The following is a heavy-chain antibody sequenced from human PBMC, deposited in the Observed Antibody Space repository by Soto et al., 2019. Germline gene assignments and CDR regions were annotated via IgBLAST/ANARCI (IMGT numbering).Heavy chain of an antibody. CDR1: GYAFTNYW. Sequence: GESLKISCQGSGYAFTNYWIGWVRQMPGKGLEWMGIIYPGDSDTKYNPSFQGQVTISADKSITTTYLQWSSLKASDTAIYYCAASIFYYGMDVWGQGTTVTVSS. J-gene: IGHJ6*02. CDR2: IYPGDSDT. CDR3: AASIFYYGMDV. V-gene: IGHV5-51*01.